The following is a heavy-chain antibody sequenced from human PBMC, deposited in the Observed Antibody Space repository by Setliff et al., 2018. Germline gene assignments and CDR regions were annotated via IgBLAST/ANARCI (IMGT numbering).Heavy chain of an antibody. J-gene: IGHJ4*02. Sequence: SETLSLTCTVSGGSISSGSYYWSWIRQPAGKGLEWIGRIYTSGSTNYNPSLKSRVTIAVDTSKNQFSLKLSSVTAADAAVYYCARGGGGLLWFGELSRYYFDYWGQGTLVTVSS. CDR3: ARGGGGLLWFGELSRYYFDY. V-gene: IGHV4-61*02. CDR1: GGSISSGSYY. CDR2: IYTSGST. D-gene: IGHD3-10*01.